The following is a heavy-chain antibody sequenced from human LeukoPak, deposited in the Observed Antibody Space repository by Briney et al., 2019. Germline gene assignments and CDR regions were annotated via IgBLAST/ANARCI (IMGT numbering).Heavy chain of an antibody. CDR2: IYTSGST. D-gene: IGHD6-13*01. Sequence: SETLSLTCTVSGGSISSYYWSWIRQPPGKGLEGIGYIYTSGSTNYNPSLKSRVTISVDTSKNQFSLKLSSVTAADTAVYYCARNGRVAAAGTLALYYYYYDMDVWGKGTTVTVSS. CDR1: GGSISSYY. CDR3: ARNGRVAAAGTLALYYYYYDMDV. J-gene: IGHJ6*03. V-gene: IGHV4-4*09.